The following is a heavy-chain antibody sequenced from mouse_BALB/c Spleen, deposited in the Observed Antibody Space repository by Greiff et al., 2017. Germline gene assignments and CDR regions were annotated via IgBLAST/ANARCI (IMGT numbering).Heavy chain of an antibody. V-gene: IGHV3-2*02. CDR3: ARYITTVVATDYYAMDY. D-gene: IGHD1-1*01. Sequence: VQLQQSGPGLVKPSQSLSLTCTVTGYSITSDYAWNWIRQFPGNKLEWMGYISYSGSTSYNPSLKSRISITRDTSKNQFFLQLNSVTTEDTATYYCARYITTVVATDYYAMDYWGQGTSVTVSS. CDR1: GYSITSDYA. CDR2: ISYSGST. J-gene: IGHJ4*01.